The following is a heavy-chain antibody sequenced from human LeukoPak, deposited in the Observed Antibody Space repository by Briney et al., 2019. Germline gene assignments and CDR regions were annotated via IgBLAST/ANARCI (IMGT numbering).Heavy chain of an antibody. J-gene: IGHJ3*02. Sequence: SVTVSCKASGGTFSSYAISWVRQAPGQGLEWMGGIIPIFGTANYAQKFQGRVTITTDESTSTAYMELSSLRSEDTAVYYCARVAGYCSGGSCYSYAFDIWGQGTMVTVSS. D-gene: IGHD2-15*01. CDR3: ARVAGYCSGGSCYSYAFDI. V-gene: IGHV1-69*05. CDR1: GGTFSSYA. CDR2: IIPIFGTA.